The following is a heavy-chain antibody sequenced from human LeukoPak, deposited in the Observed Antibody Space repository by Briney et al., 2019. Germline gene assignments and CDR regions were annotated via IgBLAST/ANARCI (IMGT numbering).Heavy chain of an antibody. J-gene: IGHJ4*02. CDR2: IYYSGST. Sequence: SETLSLTCTVSGGSISSYYWSWIRQAPGKGLEWIGYIYYSGSTNYNPSLKSRVTISVDTSKNQFSLKLSSVTAADTAVYYCARVIQDCSGGSCYSIDYWGQGTLVTVSS. D-gene: IGHD2-15*01. V-gene: IGHV4-59*01. CDR3: ARVIQDCSGGSCYSIDY. CDR1: GGSISSYY.